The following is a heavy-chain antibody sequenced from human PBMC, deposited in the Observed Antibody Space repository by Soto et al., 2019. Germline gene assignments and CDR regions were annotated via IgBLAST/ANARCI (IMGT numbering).Heavy chain of an antibody. J-gene: IGHJ4*02. V-gene: IGHV3-30*18. CDR3: GKRGDFGSGGIDN. D-gene: IGHD3-10*01. CDR1: GFSFDIYD. Sequence: GGSLRLSCAASGFSFDIYDAHWVRQAPGEGLEWVAFITYDGSQAYYADSVKGRFIISRDNSKSTLFLQMSSLRREDTGVYYCGKRGDFGSGGIDNWGQGTLVSVSS. CDR2: ITYDGSQA.